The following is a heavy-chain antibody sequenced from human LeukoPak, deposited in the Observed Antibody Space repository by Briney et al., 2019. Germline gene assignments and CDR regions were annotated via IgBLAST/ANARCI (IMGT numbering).Heavy chain of an antibody. D-gene: IGHD1-26*01. V-gene: IGHV3-30*02. Sequence: GGSLRLSCAASAFTFSRYGMHWVRQAPGKGLEWGTFIRYDGSKKYYADSVKGRVTSSRDNSKNTLYLQMNSLRAEDTAMYYCARARGDKWELPLVFDYWGQGTLVTVSS. CDR1: AFTFSRYG. CDR3: ARARGDKWELPLVFDY. CDR2: IRYDGSKK. J-gene: IGHJ4*02.